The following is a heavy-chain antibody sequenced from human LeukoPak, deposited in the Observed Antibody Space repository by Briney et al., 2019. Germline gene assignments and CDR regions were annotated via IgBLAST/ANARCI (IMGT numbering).Heavy chain of an antibody. Sequence: SETLSLTCTVSGGSISSSSYYWGWIRQPPGKGLEWIGSIYYSGSTYYNPSLKSRVTISVDTSKNQFSLKLSSVTAADTAVYYCARVEDVDTENDYWGQGTLVTVSS. J-gene: IGHJ4*02. CDR3: ARVEDVDTENDY. D-gene: IGHD5-18*01. CDR1: GGSISSSSYY. V-gene: IGHV4-39*07. CDR2: IYYSGST.